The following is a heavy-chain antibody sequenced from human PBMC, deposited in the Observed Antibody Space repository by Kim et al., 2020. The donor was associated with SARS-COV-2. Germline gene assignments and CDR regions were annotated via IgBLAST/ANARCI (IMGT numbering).Heavy chain of an antibody. D-gene: IGHD6-13*01. Sequence: EKSYVDSVEGRLTIFRDDAKNSLYLQMSSLRPEDTASYYCGRSGIAGGFDYWGRGSLVTVSS. CDR2: EK. V-gene: IGHV3-7*04. CDR3: GRSGIAGGFDY. J-gene: IGHJ4*02.